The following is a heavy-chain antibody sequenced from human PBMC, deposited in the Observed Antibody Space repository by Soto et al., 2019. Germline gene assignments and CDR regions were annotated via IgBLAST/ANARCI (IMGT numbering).Heavy chain of an antibody. CDR1: GCTFTSFG. CDR2: IVVGSGNT. V-gene: IGHV1-58*01. CDR3: AADHSTDYYTDY. Sequence: SVKASCKASGCTFTSFGVQWVRQARGQRLEWIGWIVVGSGNTNYAQKFQERVTITRDMSTSTAYMELSSLRSEDTAVYYCAADHSTDYYTDYWGQGTLVTVSS. D-gene: IGHD2-21*02. J-gene: IGHJ4*02.